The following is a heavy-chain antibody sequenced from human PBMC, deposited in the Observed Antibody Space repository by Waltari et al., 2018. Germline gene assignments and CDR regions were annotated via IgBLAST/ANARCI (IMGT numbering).Heavy chain of an antibody. CDR2: IIPMVDTA. CDR1: GDTFGSYA. CDR3: ARDSSYDSSGYLDS. Sequence: QVQLVQSGAELKKPGSSVKVSCKASGDTFGSYAVSWVRQAPGQGLEWMGGIIPMVDTAHYAQKFQGRLTITTDDSTSTAYMTLSSLRSEDTAVYYCARDSSYDSSGYLDSWGQGTLVTVSS. V-gene: IGHV1-69*05. J-gene: IGHJ4*02. D-gene: IGHD3-22*01.